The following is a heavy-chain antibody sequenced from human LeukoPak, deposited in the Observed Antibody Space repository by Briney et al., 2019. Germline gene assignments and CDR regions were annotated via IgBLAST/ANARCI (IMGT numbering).Heavy chain of an antibody. CDR2: ITGSGGRS. D-gene: IGHD3-22*01. V-gene: IGHV3-23*01. CDR1: GFTFSAYA. J-gene: IGHJ4*02. CDR3: AKRGVNYGSSGNDC. Sequence: GGSLRLSCAASGFTFSAYAMSWVRQAPGKGLEWVSSITGSGGRSYYADSVKGRFTISRDNSKSTLYLQMSDLRAEDTALYYCAKRGVNYGSSGNDCWGQGTLVTVSS.